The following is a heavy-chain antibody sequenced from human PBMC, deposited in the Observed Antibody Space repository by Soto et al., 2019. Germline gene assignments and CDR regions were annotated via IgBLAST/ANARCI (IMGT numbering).Heavy chain of an antibody. V-gene: IGHV4-31*03. CDR2: IYYSGST. D-gene: IGHD3-10*01. J-gene: IGHJ6*02. CDR3: ARDGYGSGSYYKPLGYYYGMDV. Sequence: PSETLSLTCTVSGGSISSGGYYWSWIRQHPGKGLEWVGYIYYSGSTYYNPSLKSRVTISVDTSKNQFSLKLSSVTAADTAVYYCARDGYGSGSYYKPLGYYYGMDVWGQGTTVT. CDR1: GGSISSGGYY.